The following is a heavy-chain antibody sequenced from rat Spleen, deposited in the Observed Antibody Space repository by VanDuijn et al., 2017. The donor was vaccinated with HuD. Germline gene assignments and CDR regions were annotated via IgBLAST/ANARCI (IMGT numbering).Heavy chain of an antibody. Sequence: EVQLVESGGGLVQPGNSLKVSCATSGFTFSDYAMVWARQCPKKGLEWVATILDDGFSTYYRDSVKGRFTISRDNAKGTLYLQMNSLSSEETATYYCTRVETMSHYEDFWGHGVMVTVSS. J-gene: IGHJ2*01. CDR3: TRVETMSHYEDF. V-gene: IGHV5-17*01. CDR1: GFTFSDYA. D-gene: IGHD1-12*01. CDR2: ILDDGFST.